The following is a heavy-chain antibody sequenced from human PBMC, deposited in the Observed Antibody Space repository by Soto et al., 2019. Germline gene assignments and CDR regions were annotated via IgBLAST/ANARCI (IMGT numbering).Heavy chain of an antibody. J-gene: IGHJ6*02. CDR3: AKTLSSTHCTSNRCYTGYYDYGIDV. CDR1: GFSFSSYD. V-gene: IGHV3-30*18. Sequence: GSSLRLSCTASGFSFSSYDMHWVRQATGKGLEWVALISYDGVNKYSARSVKGLFTISRDNSKNTLYLQMNSLRAEDTAVYHCAKTLSSTHCTSNRCYTGYYDYGIDVWGQGTTVTVSS. D-gene: IGHD2-2*01. CDR2: ISYDGVNK.